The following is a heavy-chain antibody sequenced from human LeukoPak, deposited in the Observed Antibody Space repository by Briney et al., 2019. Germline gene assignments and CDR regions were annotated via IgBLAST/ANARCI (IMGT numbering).Heavy chain of an antibody. CDR3: ARRIAAAGRFSDY. Sequence: SETLSLTCAVYGGSFSGYYWSWIRQPPGKGLEWIGEINHSGSTNYNPSLKSRVTISVDTSKNQFSLKLSSVTAADTAVYYCARRIAAAGRFSDYWGQGTLVTVSS. D-gene: IGHD6-13*01. CDR2: INHSGST. J-gene: IGHJ4*02. V-gene: IGHV4-34*01. CDR1: GGSFSGYY.